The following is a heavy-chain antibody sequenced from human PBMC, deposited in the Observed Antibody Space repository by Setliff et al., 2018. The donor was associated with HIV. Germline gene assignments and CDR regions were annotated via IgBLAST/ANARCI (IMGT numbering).Heavy chain of an antibody. Sequence: GGSLRLSCEASGFAFDNYGMSWVRQAPGKGLEWVSGINWNGYKTGYVDSVKGRFTISRDNAKNSLYLQMNSLRAEDTAVYYCARDRPRRIVVATNLPNAFDVWGHGTLVTVSS. V-gene: IGHV3-20*04. CDR1: GFAFDNYG. CDR3: ARDRPRRIVVATNLPNAFDV. CDR2: INWNGYKT. J-gene: IGHJ3*01. D-gene: IGHD2-15*01.